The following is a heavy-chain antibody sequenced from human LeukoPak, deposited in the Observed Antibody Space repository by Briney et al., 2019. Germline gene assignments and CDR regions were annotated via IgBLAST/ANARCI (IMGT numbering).Heavy chain of an antibody. D-gene: IGHD6-13*01. J-gene: IGHJ4*02. CDR2: ISYDGTNK. V-gene: IGHV3-30*19. CDR1: GFTFSSYG. CDR3: ARAPNHYSSSPPDFDY. Sequence: SLRLSCAASGFTFSSYGMHWVRQAPGKGLEWVAVISYDGTNKYYVDSVKGRFTISRDNSKNTLYLQMNSLRAEVTAVYYCARAPNHYSSSPPDFDYWGQGTLVTVSS.